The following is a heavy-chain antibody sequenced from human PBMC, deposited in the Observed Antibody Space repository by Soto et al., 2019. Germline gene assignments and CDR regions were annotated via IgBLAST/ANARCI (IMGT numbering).Heavy chain of an antibody. D-gene: IGHD6-6*01. Sequence: QVQLQESGPGLVRPSGTLSLTCTVSGDSISDYYWNWIRQPPGKGLEWIGYSHYSGSTSYNSSLKSRVTMSVDTSKNQFSLKLSSLTAADTAVYYRARGRSSILWGQGTLVTVSS. CDR2: SHYSGST. CDR1: GDSISDYY. CDR3: ARGRSSIL. V-gene: IGHV4-59*01. J-gene: IGHJ4*02.